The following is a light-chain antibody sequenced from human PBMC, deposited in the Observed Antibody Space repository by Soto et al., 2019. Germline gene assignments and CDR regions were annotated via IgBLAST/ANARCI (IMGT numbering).Light chain of an antibody. V-gene: IGLV4-69*01. CDR2: LNSDGSH. CDR1: SGHTSYA. CDR3: QTWGTGIVV. J-gene: IGLJ2*01. Sequence: QSVLTQSPSASASLGASVKLTCTLSSGHTSYAIAWHQQQPEKGPRYLMKLNSDGSHSKGDVIPDRFSGSSSGAERYLTISSLQSEDEADYYCQTWGTGIVVFGGGTKVTVL.